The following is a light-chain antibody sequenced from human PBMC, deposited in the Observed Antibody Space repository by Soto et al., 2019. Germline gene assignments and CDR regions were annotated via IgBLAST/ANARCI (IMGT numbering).Light chain of an antibody. CDR1: TSNIGSNT. CDR2: SND. CDR3: AVWDDSLNAWV. J-gene: IGLJ3*02. Sequence: SVLTQPPSASGTPGQSVTISCSGSTSNIGSNTVNWYQQLPGTAPKLLVYSNDQRPSGVPDRFSASKSGTSAFLAISGLQSEDEADYDCAVWDDSLNAWVFGGGTQLTVL. V-gene: IGLV1-44*01.